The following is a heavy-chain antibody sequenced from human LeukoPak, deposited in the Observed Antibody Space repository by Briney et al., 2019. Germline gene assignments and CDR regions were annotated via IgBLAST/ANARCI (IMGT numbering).Heavy chain of an antibody. Sequence: SETLSLTCGVNGGSFSGYYWNWIRQTPGKGLEWIGEINHSGSTNYNPSLKSRVTISVDTSKNQFSLKLSSVTAADTAVYYCARHVVSSVGRRITMVRGVISWFDPWGQGTLVTVSS. J-gene: IGHJ5*02. CDR3: ARHVVSSVGRRITMVRGVISWFDP. CDR1: GGSFSGYY. D-gene: IGHD3-10*01. CDR2: INHSGST. V-gene: IGHV4-34*01.